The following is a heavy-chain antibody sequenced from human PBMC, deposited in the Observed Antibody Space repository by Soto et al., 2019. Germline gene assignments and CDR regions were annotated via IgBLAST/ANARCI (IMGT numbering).Heavy chain of an antibody. V-gene: IGHV1-69*08. CDR2: IIPILGIA. CDR3: ARDFDIVAMISGLIGAFDI. D-gene: IGHD5-12*01. CDR1: GGTFSSYT. Sequence: QVQLVQSGAEVKKPGSSVKVSCKASGGTFSSYTISWVRQAPGQGLEWMGRIIPILGIANYAQKFQGRVTITADKSTSTAYMELSSLRSEDTAVYYCARDFDIVAMISGLIGAFDIWGQGTMVTVSS. J-gene: IGHJ3*02.